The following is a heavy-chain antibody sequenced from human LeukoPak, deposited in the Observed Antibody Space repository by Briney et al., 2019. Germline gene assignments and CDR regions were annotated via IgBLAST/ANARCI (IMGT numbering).Heavy chain of an antibody. CDR1: GFTFSSHW. Sequence: GGSLRLSCAASGFTFSSHWMHWVRQGPGKGLEWVAGIYMDGSTINYADFVKRRFTIPRHNAKNTLYLQRNSLRAEDTALYYCARVSRGSYHFDYWGQGALVTVSS. V-gene: IGHV3-74*01. J-gene: IGHJ4*02. CDR3: ARVSRGSYHFDY. D-gene: IGHD1-26*01. CDR2: IYMDGSTI.